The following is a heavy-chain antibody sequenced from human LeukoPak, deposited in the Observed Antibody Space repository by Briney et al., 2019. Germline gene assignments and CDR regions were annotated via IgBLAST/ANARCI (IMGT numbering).Heavy chain of an antibody. CDR1: GYTLTELS. V-gene: IGHV1-24*01. D-gene: IGHD1-1*01. Sequence: ASVKVSCKVSGYTLTELSLHWVRQAPGKGLEWMGRFDPEDGETIYARKFQGRVTMTEDTSTDTAYMELSSLRSEDTAVYFCAVSLTTGGYYGMDVWSQGTTVTVSS. J-gene: IGHJ6*02. CDR3: AVSLTTGGYYGMDV. CDR2: FDPEDGET.